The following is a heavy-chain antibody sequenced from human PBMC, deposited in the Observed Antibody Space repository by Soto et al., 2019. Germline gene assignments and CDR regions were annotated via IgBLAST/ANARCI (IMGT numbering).Heavy chain of an antibody. CDR1: GGYISSGGYY. D-gene: IGHD3-22*01. Sequence: SETLSLTCTVSGGYISSGGYYWSWIRQHPGKGLEWIGYIYYSGSTYYNPSLKSRVTISVDTSKNQFSLKLSSVTAADTAVYYCAREGFWTYYYDSSGYLVWGQGTLVTVSS. CDR3: AREGFWTYYYDSSGYLV. CDR2: IYYSGST. V-gene: IGHV4-31*02. J-gene: IGHJ4*02.